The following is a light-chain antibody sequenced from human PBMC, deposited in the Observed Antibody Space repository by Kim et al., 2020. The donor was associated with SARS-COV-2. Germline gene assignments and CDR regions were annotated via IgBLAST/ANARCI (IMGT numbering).Light chain of an antibody. V-gene: IGKV3-20*01. CDR1: HSVSYSY. CDR3: QQYVSLPLYA. J-gene: IGKJ2*01. Sequence: PGERPPLPGRASHSVSYSYLASYRQKPSHPPWLLIYDASITPACMPDCLSGSRSATDFTLTISIVQPEELAVYYCQQYVSLPLYAFGQGTKLEI. CDR2: DAS.